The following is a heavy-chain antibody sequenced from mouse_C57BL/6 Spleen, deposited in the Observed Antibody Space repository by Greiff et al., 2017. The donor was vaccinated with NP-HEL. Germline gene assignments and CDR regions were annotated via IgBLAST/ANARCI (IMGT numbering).Heavy chain of an antibody. CDR2: INPSTGGT. CDR1: GYSFTGYY. V-gene: IGHV1-42*01. Sequence: EVQLQQSGPELVKPGASVKISCKASGYSFTGYYMNWVKQSPEKSLEWIGEINPSTGGTTYNQKFKAKATLTVDKSSSTAYMQLKSLTSEDSAVYYCARYRAITTVVRWYFDVWGTGTTVTVSS. D-gene: IGHD1-1*01. CDR3: ARYRAITTVVRWYFDV. J-gene: IGHJ1*03.